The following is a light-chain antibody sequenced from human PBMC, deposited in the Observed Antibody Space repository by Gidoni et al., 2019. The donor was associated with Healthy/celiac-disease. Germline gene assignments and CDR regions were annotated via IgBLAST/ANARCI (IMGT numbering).Light chain of an antibody. CDR1: QSVSSN. J-gene: IGKJ2*01. CDR3: QQYNNWPRT. Sequence: DIVMTQSPATLSVSPGERATLSCRASQSVSSNLAWYQQKPGQAPRLLIYGASTRATGIPARFSGSGSGTEFTLTNSSLQSEDFAVYYCQQYNNWPRTFGQGTKLEIK. V-gene: IGKV3-15*01. CDR2: GAS.